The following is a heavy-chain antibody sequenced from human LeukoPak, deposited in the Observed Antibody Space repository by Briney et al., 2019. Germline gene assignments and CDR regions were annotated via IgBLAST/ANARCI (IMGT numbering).Heavy chain of an antibody. Sequence: GSLRLSCTASGFTFGDYAMSWFRQAPGKGLEWAGFIRSKAYGGTTEYAASVKGRFTISRDDSKSIAYLQMNSLRAKDTAVYYCAKRGGDILTGYLSSPFDYWGQGTLVTVSS. V-gene: IGHV3-49*03. CDR2: IRSKAYGGTT. J-gene: IGHJ4*02. CDR1: GFTFGDYA. CDR3: AKRGGDILTGYLSSPFDY. D-gene: IGHD3-9*01.